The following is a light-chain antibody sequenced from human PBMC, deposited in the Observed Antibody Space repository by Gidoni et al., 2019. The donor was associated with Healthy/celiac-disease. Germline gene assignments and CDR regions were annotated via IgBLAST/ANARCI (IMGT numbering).Light chain of an antibody. CDR2: AAS. CDR3: QQSYSTPRIT. CDR1: QSISSY. J-gene: IGKJ5*01. V-gene: IGKV1-39*01. Sequence: DIQMTKSPSSLSASVGDRVTITCRASQSISSYLNWYQQKPGKAPKLLIYAASSLQSGVPSRFSGSGSGTDFTLTISSLQPEDFATYYCQQSYSTPRITFXXXTRLEIK.